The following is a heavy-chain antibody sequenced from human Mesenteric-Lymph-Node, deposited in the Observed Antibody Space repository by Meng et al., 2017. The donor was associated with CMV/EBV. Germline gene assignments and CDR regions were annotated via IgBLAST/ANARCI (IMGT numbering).Heavy chain of an antibody. CDR2: IRNDGTTK. V-gene: IGHV3-30*02. D-gene: IGHD5-12*01. J-gene: IGHJ6*02. CDR3: AKDFHSGYDFIYYYYGMDV. Sequence: GESLKISCAASGFLFSNYGMHWVRQAPGKGLEWVAFIRNDGTTKYYADPVKGRFTISRDNSRDNSKDMLYLQMNSLRADDTAVYYCAKDFHSGYDFIYYYYGMDVWGQGTTVTVSS. CDR1: GFLFSNYG.